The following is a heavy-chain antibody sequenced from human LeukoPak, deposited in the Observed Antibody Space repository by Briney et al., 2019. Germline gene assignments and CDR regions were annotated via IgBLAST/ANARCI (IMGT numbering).Heavy chain of an antibody. Sequence: TGGSLRLSCAASGFTFSNYAMSWIRQPPGKGLEWIGYIYYSGTTNYNPSLQSRVTISVATSKNQFSLKLSSVTAADTALYYCARDRASAGGFDYWGQGTLLTVSS. V-gene: IGHV4-59*01. CDR3: ARDRASAGGFDY. D-gene: IGHD2-15*01. CDR2: IYYSGTT. CDR1: GFTFSNYA. J-gene: IGHJ4*02.